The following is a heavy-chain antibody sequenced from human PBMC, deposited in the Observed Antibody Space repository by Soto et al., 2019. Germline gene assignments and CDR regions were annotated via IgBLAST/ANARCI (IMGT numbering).Heavy chain of an antibody. D-gene: IGHD1-26*01. CDR3: ARGGGAHYRFDP. CDR2: ISPSNGNR. CDR1: GYTFTSSY. Sequence: QVKLVQSGPELRKPGASVKVSCKASGYTFTSSYLTWVRQAPGRGLEWVGWISPSNGNRNYAQKFQGRVTMTTDTSTSTVYMELRSLRPDDTAVYYCARGGGAHYRFDPWGQGTQVTVSS. V-gene: IGHV1-18*01. J-gene: IGHJ5*02.